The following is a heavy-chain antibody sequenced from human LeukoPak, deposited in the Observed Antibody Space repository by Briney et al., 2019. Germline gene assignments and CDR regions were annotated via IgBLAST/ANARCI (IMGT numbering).Heavy chain of an antibody. CDR2: IIPIFGTA. CDR3: ARGESSMATRYDAFDI. V-gene: IGHV1-69*13. CDR1: GGTFSSYA. D-gene: IGHD5-24*01. J-gene: IGHJ3*02. Sequence: ASVKVSCKASGGTFSSYAISWVRQVPGQGLEWMGGIIPIFGTANYAQKFQGRVTITADESTSTAYMELSSLRSEDTAVYYCARGESSMATRYDAFDIWGQGTMVTVSS.